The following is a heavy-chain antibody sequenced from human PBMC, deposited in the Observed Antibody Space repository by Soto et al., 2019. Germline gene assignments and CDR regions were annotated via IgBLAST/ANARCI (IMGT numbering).Heavy chain of an antibody. D-gene: IGHD3-3*01. V-gene: IGHV1-69*01. Sequence: QVQLVQSGAEVKKPGSSVKVSCKASGGTFSSYAISWVRQAPGQGLEWMGGIIPSFGTANYAQKFQGRVTITADESTSTAYMELSSLRSEDTAVYYCARAWFKARIVLRSYFDYWGQGTLVTVSS. CDR1: GGTFSSYA. CDR2: IIPSFGTA. CDR3: ARAWFKARIVLRSYFDY. J-gene: IGHJ4*02.